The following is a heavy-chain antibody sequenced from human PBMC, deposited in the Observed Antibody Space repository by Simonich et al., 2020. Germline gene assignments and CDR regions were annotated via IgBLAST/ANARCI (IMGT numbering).Heavy chain of an antibody. CDR3: ARDRNWGWFDP. D-gene: IGHD7-27*01. CDR1: GFTFSSYA. J-gene: IGHJ5*02. Sequence: QVQLVESGGGVVQPGRSLRLSCAASGFTFSSYAMHWVRQAPGKGVEWVAVISYDGRNKYYADSVKGRFTISRDNSKNTLYLPMNSLRAEDTAVYYCARDRNWGWFDPWGQGTLVTVSS. CDR2: ISYDGRNK. V-gene: IGHV3-30*07.